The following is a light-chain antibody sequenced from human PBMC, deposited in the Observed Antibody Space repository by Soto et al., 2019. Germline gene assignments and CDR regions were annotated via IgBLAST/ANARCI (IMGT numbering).Light chain of an antibody. Sequence: QSVLTQPPSASGYPGQSVTISCTGTSSDVGAYNYVSWYQHHPGKAPKLMVYEVNKRPSGVPDRFSGSKSGSTASLTVSGLQAEDEADYYCTSHAGTINVPYIFGAGTKVTVL. CDR1: SSDVGAYNY. CDR3: TSHAGTINVPYI. J-gene: IGLJ1*01. CDR2: EVN. V-gene: IGLV2-8*01.